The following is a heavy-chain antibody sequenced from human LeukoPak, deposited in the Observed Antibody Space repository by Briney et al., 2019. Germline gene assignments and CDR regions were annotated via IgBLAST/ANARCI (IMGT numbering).Heavy chain of an antibody. J-gene: IGHJ4*02. CDR1: GLTFSSYS. Sequence: GGSLRLSCAASGLTFSSYSMNWVRQAPGKGLEWVSSISDSSSYIYYADSVKGRFTISRDNAKNSLYLQVNSLRAEDTAVYYCAREVQLEKYYFDYWGQGTLVTVSS. CDR3: AREVQLEKYYFDY. D-gene: IGHD1-1*01. CDR2: ISDSSSYI. V-gene: IGHV3-21*01.